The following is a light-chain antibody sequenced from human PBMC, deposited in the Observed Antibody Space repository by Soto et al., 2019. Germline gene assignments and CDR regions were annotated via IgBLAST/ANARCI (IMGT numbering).Light chain of an antibody. CDR2: VAS. V-gene: IGKV3-15*01. J-gene: IGKJ1*01. CDR3: HQYGNWPPWT. CDR1: HSVSSN. Sequence: EIVMTQSPATLSVSPGERATLSCRASHSVSSNLAWYQQKPGQAPRLLIYVASTRATGIPARFSGSGSGTEFTLTISSLQSEDFAVYFCHQYGNWPPWTFGQGTKVEIK.